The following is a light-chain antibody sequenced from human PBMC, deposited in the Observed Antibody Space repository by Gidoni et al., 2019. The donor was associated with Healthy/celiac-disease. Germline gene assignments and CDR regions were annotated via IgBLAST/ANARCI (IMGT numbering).Light chain of an antibody. V-gene: IGKV1-5*03. CDR2: KAS. CDR3: QQYNSYRT. Sequence: DIQMTPSPSTLSASVGDRVTITCRASQSISSWLAWYQQKPGKAPQLLIYKASMLESGVPSSFSGSGSGTEFTLTISSLQPDDFATYYCQQYNSYRTFGQGTKVEIK. CDR1: QSISSW. J-gene: IGKJ1*01.